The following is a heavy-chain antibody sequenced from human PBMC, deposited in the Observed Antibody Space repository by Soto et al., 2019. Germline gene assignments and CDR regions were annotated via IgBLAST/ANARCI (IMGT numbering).Heavy chain of an antibody. J-gene: IGHJ3*02. CDR3: ARDITGTTGDAFDM. Sequence: GSVKVSCKASGYSFTDYHIHWVRQAPGQGLEWLGGINPKSGGTSTAQKFQGWVTITADNSTSTASMELSSLRSEDTAVYYCARDITGTTGDAFDMWGQGTMV. CDR2: INPKSGGT. CDR1: GYSFTDYH. V-gene: IGHV1-2*04. D-gene: IGHD1-7*01.